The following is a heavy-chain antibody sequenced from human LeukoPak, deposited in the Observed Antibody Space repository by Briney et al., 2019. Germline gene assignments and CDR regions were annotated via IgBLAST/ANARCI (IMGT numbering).Heavy chain of an antibody. CDR2: ISAYNGNT. CDR1: GGTFSSYA. J-gene: IGHJ4*02. D-gene: IGHD3-22*01. Sequence: GASVKVSCKASGGTFSSYAISWVRQAPGQGLEWMGWISAYNGNTNYAQKLQGRVTMTTDTSTSTAYMELRSLRSDDTAVYYCARDLLPLRDYYDSSGYYYYWGQGTLVTVSS. CDR3: ARDLLPLRDYYDSSGYYYY. V-gene: IGHV1-18*01.